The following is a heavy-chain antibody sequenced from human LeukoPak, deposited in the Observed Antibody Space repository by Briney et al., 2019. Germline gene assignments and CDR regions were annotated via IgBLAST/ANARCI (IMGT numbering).Heavy chain of an antibody. CDR3: ARIEMVRGIVMTDY. CDR2: IHPGDSDT. V-gene: IGHV5-51*01. D-gene: IGHD3-10*01. CDR1: RYSFTNFW. J-gene: IGHJ4*02. Sequence: PGESLKISCKGSRYSFTNFWIGWVRQMPGRGLEWMGIIHPGDSDTRHSPSFQGHVTISADKSINTAYLQWSSLQASDTAMYYCARIEMVRGIVMTDYWGQGTLVTVSS.